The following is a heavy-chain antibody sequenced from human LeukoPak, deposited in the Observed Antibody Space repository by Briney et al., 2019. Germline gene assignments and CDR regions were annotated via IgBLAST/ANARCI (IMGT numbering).Heavy chain of an antibody. D-gene: IGHD6-19*01. J-gene: IGHJ4*02. CDR1: GGSISSSSYY. CDR3: AILPSIAVAGIVAFDY. Sequence: SETLSLTCTVSGGSISSSSYYWGWIRQPPGKGLEWIGSIYYSGSTSYNPSLKSRVTISVDTSKNQFSLKLSSVTAADTAVYFCAILPSIAVAGIVAFDYWGQGTLVTVSS. CDR2: IYYSGST. V-gene: IGHV4-39*01.